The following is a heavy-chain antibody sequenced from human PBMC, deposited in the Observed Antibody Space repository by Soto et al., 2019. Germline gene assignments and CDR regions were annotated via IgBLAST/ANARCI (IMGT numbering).Heavy chain of an antibody. CDR1: GGTFSRYD. CDR3: ARDRRRAYTAYDYVPRHSYYHDRKDF. D-gene: IGHD5-12*01. Sequence: GASVKVSCKASGGTFSRYDISWVRQAPGQGLEWMGGIIPSFGTANYAQKFQGRVTITADESTSAAYMELSSLRSEGTAVCYCARDRRRAYTAYDYVPRHSYYHDRKDFCARRPTVTASS. J-gene: IGHJ6*02. V-gene: IGHV1-69*13. CDR2: IIPSFGTA.